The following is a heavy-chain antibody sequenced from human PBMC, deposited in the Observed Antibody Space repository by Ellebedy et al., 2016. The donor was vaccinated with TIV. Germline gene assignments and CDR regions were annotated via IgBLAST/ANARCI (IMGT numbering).Heavy chain of an antibody. CDR1: GGSISNYY. CDR2: IYFSGGT. CDR3: ARGLRGPFDY. Sequence: MPSATLSLTCTVSGGSISNYYWSWIRQSPGKGLEWIGYIYFSGGTNYNPSLNSRVTISLDRSKNQYSLKLSSVTAADTAVYYCARGLRGPFDYWGQGTLVTVSS. J-gene: IGHJ4*02. V-gene: IGHV4-59*01.